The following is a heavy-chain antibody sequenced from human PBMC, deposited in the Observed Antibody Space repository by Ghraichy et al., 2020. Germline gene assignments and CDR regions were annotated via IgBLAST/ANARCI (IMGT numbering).Heavy chain of an antibody. CDR1: GFTFSSYS. J-gene: IGHJ6*03. CDR3: ARDPRPVGYSSSWYPNFDYYYYMDV. Sequence: AGSLRLSCAASGFTFSSYSMNWVRQAPGKGLEWVSSISSSSSYIYYADSVKGRFTISRDNAKNSLYLQMNSLRAEDTAVYYCARDPRPVGYSSSWYPNFDYYYYMDVWGKGTTVTVSS. CDR2: ISSSSSYI. D-gene: IGHD6-13*01. V-gene: IGHV3-21*01.